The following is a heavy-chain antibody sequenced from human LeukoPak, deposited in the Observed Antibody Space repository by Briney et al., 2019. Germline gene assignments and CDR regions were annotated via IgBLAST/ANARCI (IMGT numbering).Heavy chain of an antibody. CDR1: GFTFSSYS. CDR2: ISSSSSYI. D-gene: IGHD3-22*01. CDR3: ARDRYYYDSSGYYWVQPFDY. V-gene: IGHV3-21*01. Sequence: GGSLRLSCAASGFTFSSYSMNWVRQAPGKGLEWVSSISSSSSYIYYADSVKGRFTISRDNAKISLYLQMNSLRAEDKAVYYWARDRYYYDSSGYYWVQPFDYCGQGTLVTVSS. J-gene: IGHJ4*02.